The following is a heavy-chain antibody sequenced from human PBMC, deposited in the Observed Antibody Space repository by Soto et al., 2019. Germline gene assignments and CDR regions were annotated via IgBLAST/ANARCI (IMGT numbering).Heavy chain of an antibody. Sequence: PSETLSLTCTVSGGSISSYYWSWIRQTPGKGLEWIGYIYYSGSTNYNPSLKSRVTISVDTSKNQFSLKLNSMTAADTAVYYCARHNYGSGSTYFDYWGQGTLVTVPQ. CDR2: IYYSGST. CDR3: ARHNYGSGSTYFDY. J-gene: IGHJ4*02. V-gene: IGHV4-59*08. CDR1: GGSISSYY. D-gene: IGHD3-10*01.